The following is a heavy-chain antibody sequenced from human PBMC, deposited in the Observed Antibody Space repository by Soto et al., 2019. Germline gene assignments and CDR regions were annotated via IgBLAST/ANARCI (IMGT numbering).Heavy chain of an antibody. D-gene: IGHD6-13*01. Sequence: GGSLRLSCAASGFTVSSNYMSWVRQAPGKGLEWVSVIYSGGSTYYADSVKGRFTISRDNSKNTLYLQMNSLRAEDTAVYYCASPYSSSPYAFDIWGQGTMVTVSS. J-gene: IGHJ3*02. V-gene: IGHV3-53*01. CDR2: IYSGGST. CDR1: GFTVSSNY. CDR3: ASPYSSSPYAFDI.